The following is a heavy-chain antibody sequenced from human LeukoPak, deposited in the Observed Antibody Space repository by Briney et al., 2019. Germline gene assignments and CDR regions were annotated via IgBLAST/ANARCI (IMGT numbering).Heavy chain of an antibody. V-gene: IGHV3-49*04. CDR2: IRSNAHGWTT. CDR3: TRPYSSSSYYYYGMDV. CDR1: EFTFGDYA. J-gene: IGHJ6*02. D-gene: IGHD6-6*01. Sequence: PGRSLRLSCTASEFTFGDYAMIWVRQAPGEGLEWLGFIRSNAHGWTTEYAASVKGRFTISRDDSKSIAYLQMNSVHIEHTVVYYCTRPYSSSSYYYYGMDVWGQGTTVTVSS.